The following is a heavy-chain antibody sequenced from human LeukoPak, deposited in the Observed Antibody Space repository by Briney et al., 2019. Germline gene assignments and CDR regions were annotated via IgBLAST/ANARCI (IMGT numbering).Heavy chain of an antibody. CDR1: GFTFSDYY. V-gene: IGHV3-11*06. Sequence: GGSLRLSCAASGFTFSDYYMNWVRQAPGKGLELISSINPNSDYTYYADSVKGRFTISRDNAKNSLYLQMNSLRAEDTALYYCARDTVGVTDYWGQGTLVTVSS. CDR3: ARDTVGVTDY. D-gene: IGHD1-26*01. J-gene: IGHJ4*02. CDR2: INPNSDYT.